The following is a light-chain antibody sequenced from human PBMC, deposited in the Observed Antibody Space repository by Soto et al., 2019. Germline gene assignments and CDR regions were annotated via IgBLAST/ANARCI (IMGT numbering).Light chain of an antibody. Sequence: IQMIQSPSSLAASVGDRITITCRASQTISTYVNWYRQKSGAAPELLLYDASTLQGGVPSRFSGGASGTDFTLTISSLQLEDFATYYCQQTYNTPLTFGQGTKVDIK. V-gene: IGKV1-39*01. CDR2: DAS. CDR3: QQTYNTPLT. CDR1: QTISTY. J-gene: IGKJ1*01.